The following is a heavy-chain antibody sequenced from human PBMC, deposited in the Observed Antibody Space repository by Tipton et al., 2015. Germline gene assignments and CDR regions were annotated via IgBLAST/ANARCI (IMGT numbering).Heavy chain of an antibody. D-gene: IGHD3-16*01. Sequence: TLSLTCTVSGGSISDYYWTWIRQPPGKGLEYIGYIFYTGSTSYSPSLKGRVTMSVHTSKNQFSLRLNSVTATDTAVYYCARGGRHLPTYGLDVWGQGTTVTVSS. CDR3: ARGGRHLPTYGLDV. J-gene: IGHJ6*02. CDR1: GGSISDYY. V-gene: IGHV4-59*01. CDR2: IFYTGST.